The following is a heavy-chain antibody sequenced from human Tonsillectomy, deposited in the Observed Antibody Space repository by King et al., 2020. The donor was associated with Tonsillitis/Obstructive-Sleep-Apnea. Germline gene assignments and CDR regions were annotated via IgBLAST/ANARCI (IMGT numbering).Heavy chain of an antibody. Sequence: EVQLVESGGGLVQPGGSLRLSCAASGFTFSSYWMSWVRQAPGKGPEWVANINQGGAEKYFVDSVKGRFTISRDNAKNSLYLQMNSLRAEDTAMYYCARTGVAVPNDYWGQGTLVTVSS. CDR1: GFTFSSYW. J-gene: IGHJ4*02. CDR2: INQGGAEK. V-gene: IGHV3-7*01. CDR3: ARTGVAVPNDY. D-gene: IGHD6-19*01.